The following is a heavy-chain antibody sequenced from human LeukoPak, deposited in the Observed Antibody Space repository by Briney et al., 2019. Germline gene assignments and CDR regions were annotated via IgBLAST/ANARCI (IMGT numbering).Heavy chain of an antibody. D-gene: IGHD3-22*01. CDR1: GGTCGSYA. V-gene: IGHV1-69*13. J-gene: IGHJ4*02. CDR3: ARGTAYYDSSGYSFGY. Sequence: GASVKVSCKASGGTCGSYAISWVRQAPGQGLEWMGGIIPIFGTANYAQKFQGRVTITADESTSTAYMELSSLRSEDTAVYYCARGTAYYDSSGYSFGYWGQGTLVTVSS. CDR2: IIPIFGTA.